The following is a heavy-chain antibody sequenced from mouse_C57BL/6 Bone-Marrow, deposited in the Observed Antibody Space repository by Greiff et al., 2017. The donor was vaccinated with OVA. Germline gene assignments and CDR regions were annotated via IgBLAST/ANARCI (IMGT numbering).Heavy chain of an antibody. CDR2: INPGSGGT. CDR1: GYAFTNYL. V-gene: IGHV1-54*01. J-gene: IGHJ1*03. D-gene: IGHD2-14*01. CDR3: ARSIGGYFDV. Sequence: VQLQQSGAELVRPGTSVKVSCKASGYAFTNYLIGWVKQRPGQGLEWIGVINPGSGGTNYNEKFKGKATLTADKSSSTAYMQLSSLTSEDSAVYFCARSIGGYFDVWGTGTTVTVSS.